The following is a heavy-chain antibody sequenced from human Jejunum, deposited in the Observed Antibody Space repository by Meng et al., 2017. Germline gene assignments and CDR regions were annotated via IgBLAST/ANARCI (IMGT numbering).Heavy chain of an antibody. CDR3: ARELISYAFDY. V-gene: IGHV1-2*06. D-gene: IGHD1-26*01. CDR2: INTRTGGT. J-gene: IGHJ4*02. CDR1: GYTFPDYY. Sequence: QVHRVQSAAERKGPGASVKVYCKASGYTFPDYYLYWVRQAPGQGLEWMGRINTRTGGTIYTQKFYGRVTMTRDTSISTAYMELSRLRSDDTAVYYCARELISYAFDYWGQGSLVTVSS.